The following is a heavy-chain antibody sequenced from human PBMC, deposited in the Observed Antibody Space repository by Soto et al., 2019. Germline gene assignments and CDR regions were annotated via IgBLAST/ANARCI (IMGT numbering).Heavy chain of an antibody. Sequence: LRLSCAASGFTFSSYGMHWVRQAPGKGLEWVAVISYDGSNKYYADSVKGRFTISRDNSKNTLYLQMNSLRAEDTAVYYCAKTLIQYCSGGSCYHYYYGMDVWGQGTTVTVSS. J-gene: IGHJ6*02. CDR1: GFTFSSYG. CDR3: AKTLIQYCSGGSCYHYYYGMDV. CDR2: ISYDGSNK. D-gene: IGHD2-15*01. V-gene: IGHV3-30*18.